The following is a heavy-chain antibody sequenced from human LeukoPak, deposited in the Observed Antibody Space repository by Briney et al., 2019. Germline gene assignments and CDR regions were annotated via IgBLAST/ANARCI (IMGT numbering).Heavy chain of an antibody. CDR3: ARTYYDSSGYYLDAFDI. D-gene: IGHD3-22*01. CDR2: ISGSGGST. CDR1: GFTFSNYV. Sequence: GGSLRLSCAASGFTFSNYVMSWVRQAPGKGLEWVSSISGSGGSTYYADSVKGRFTISRDNSKNTLYLQMHSLRADDTAVYYCARTYYDSSGYYLDAFDIWAKGQWSPSLQ. J-gene: IGHJ3*02. V-gene: IGHV3-23*01.